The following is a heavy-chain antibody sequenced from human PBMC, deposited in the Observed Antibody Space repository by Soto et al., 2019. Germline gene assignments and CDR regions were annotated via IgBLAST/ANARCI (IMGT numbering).Heavy chain of an antibody. J-gene: IGHJ6*02. CDR1: GFTFSSYA. CDR3: ARSWRDLLRFLEWLTQTATYGMDV. D-gene: IGHD3-3*01. CDR2: ISYDGSNK. Sequence: PGGSLRLSCAASGFTFSSYAMHWVRQAPGKGLEWVAVISYDGSNKYYADSVKGRFTISRDNSKNTLDLQMNSLRAEDTAVYYCARSWRDLLRFLEWLTQTATYGMDVWGQGTTVTVSS. V-gene: IGHV3-30-3*01.